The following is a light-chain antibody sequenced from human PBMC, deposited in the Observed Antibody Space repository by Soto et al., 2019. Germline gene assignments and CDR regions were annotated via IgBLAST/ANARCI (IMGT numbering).Light chain of an antibody. J-gene: IGLJ2*01. CDR2: EVS. CDR3: SSYAGSARIL. V-gene: IGLV2-8*01. Sequence: QSALTQPPSASGSPGQSVTISCTGTSSNVGGYNYVSWYQQHPDKAPTLIIYEVSTRPSGVPDRFSGSKSGNTASLTVSGLQADDEADYYCSSYAGSARILFGGGTKLTVL. CDR1: SSNVGGYNY.